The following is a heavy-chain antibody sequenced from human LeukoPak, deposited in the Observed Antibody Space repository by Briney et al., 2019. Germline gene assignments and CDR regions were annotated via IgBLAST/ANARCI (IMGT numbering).Heavy chain of an antibody. D-gene: IGHD3-22*01. J-gene: IGHJ4*02. CDR2: IYYSGST. Sequence: PSETLSLTCTVSGDSISSYYWSWIRQPPGKGLECIGYIYYSGSTNYNPSLKSRVTISVDTSKSQFSLKLRSVTAADTAVYYCVRGYYVDSWGLYGQWGRGTLVTVSS. V-gene: IGHV4-59*08. CDR1: GDSISSYY. CDR3: VRGYYVDSWGLYGQ.